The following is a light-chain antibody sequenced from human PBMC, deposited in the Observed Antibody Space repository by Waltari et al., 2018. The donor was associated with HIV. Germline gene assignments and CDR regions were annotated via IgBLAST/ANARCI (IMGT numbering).Light chain of an antibody. CDR1: SSDVGAYNY. CDR3: QSYDNSNVV. V-gene: IGLV2-8*01. CDR2: DVT. Sequence: QSALTQPPSASGSPGQSVTISCTGTSSDVGAYNYVSWFQQHPGKAPKLMIYDVTKRPSGVPDRFSGSIDSSSNSASLTISGLKTEDEADFYCQSYDNSNVVFGGGTKLTVL. J-gene: IGLJ2*01.